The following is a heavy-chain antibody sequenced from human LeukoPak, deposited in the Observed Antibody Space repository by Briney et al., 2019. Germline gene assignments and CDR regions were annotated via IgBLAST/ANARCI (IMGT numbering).Heavy chain of an antibody. CDR2: INPNSGGA. CDR1: GYTFGGYY. J-gene: IGHJ4*02. CDR3: TRGGHDY. Sequence: ASVRVSCKASGYTFGGYYMHWVRQAPRQGLEWMGQINPNSGGADFAQKFQGRVTMTWDTSTSTAHMELSGLTSDDTAVYYCTRGGHDYWGQGTLVTVSP. V-gene: IGHV1-2*06. D-gene: IGHD5-12*01.